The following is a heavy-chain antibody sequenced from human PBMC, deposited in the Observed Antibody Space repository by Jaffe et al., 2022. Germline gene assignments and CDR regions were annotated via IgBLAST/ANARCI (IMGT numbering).Heavy chain of an antibody. Sequence: EVQLVESGGGLVQPGRSLRLSCAASGFTFDDYAMHWVRQAPGKGLEWVSGISWNSGSIGYADSVKGRFTISRDNAKNSLYLQMNSLRAEDTALYYCAKPHSSSFWGYFDYWGQGTLVTVSS. V-gene: IGHV3-9*01. CDR3: AKPHSSSFWGYFDY. CDR2: ISWNSGSI. D-gene: IGHD6-13*01. J-gene: IGHJ4*02. CDR1: GFTFDDYA.